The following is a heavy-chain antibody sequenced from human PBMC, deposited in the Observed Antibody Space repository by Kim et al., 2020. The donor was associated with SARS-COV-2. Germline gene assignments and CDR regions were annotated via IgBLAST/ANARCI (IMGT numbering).Heavy chain of an antibody. V-gene: IGHV3-30*01. Sequence: ASVTGRFTIPRDNSKNTLYLQMNSLRAEDTAVYYCARQVAAIFRAFDYWGQGTLVTVSS. CDR3: ARQVAAIFRAFDY. J-gene: IGHJ4*02. D-gene: IGHD2-15*01.